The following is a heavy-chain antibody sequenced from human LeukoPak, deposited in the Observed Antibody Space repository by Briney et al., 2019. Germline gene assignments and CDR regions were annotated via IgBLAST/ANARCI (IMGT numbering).Heavy chain of an antibody. Sequence: SETLSLTCTVSGDSITSGSYYWAWIRQHPGKGLEWIGYIYYTGGTHYNPSLKSRLTISVDTSENHFSLKLSSVTAADTAIYFCARAPGAFDIWGQGTKVTVSS. V-gene: IGHV4-31*03. CDR3: ARAPGAFDI. J-gene: IGHJ3*02. CDR1: GDSITSGSYY. CDR2: IYYTGGT.